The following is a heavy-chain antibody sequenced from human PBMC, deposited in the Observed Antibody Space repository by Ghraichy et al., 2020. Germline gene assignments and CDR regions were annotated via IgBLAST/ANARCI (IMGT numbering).Heavy chain of an antibody. CDR3: AKDRPDVFRSTTVDYYYYGMDV. D-gene: IGHD4-11*01. V-gene: IGHV3-23*01. CDR1: GFTFSSYA. CDR2: ISGSGGST. Sequence: GGSLRLSCAASGFTFSSYAMSWVRQAPGKGLEWVSAISGSGGSTYYADSVKGRFTISRDNSKNTLYLQMNSLRAEDTAVYYCAKDRPDVFRSTTVDYYYYGMDVWGQGTTVTVSS. J-gene: IGHJ6*02.